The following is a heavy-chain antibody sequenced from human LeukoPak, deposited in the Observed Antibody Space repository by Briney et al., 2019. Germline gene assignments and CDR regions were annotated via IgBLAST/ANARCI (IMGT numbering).Heavy chain of an antibody. CDR2: IGGRGGST. D-gene: IGHD3-16*01. J-gene: IGHJ5*02. CDR3: GKEGGA. V-gene: IGHV3-23*01. CDR1: GFRFSDFT. Sequence: GGSLRLSCAASGFRFSDFTMTWVRQAPGKGPEWVSAIGGRGGSTYYPDSLGGRFIISRDNSKDMVYLQMNSLKVEDPATYYCGKEGGAWGQGTKVTVSS.